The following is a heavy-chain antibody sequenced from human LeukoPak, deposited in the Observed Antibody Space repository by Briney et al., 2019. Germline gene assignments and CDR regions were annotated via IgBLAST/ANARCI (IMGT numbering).Heavy chain of an antibody. V-gene: IGHV3-23*01. J-gene: IGHJ3*01. CDR2: ISGSGGIT. D-gene: IGHD1-26*01. Sequence: GGSLRLSCAASGFTFSTYGMSMSWVRQTPGKGLEGVSAISGSGGITYYADSVRGRFTISRDNSKNTLFLQMNSLRAEDTAVYYCAKLPSGSHAFDFWGQGTMVTVSS. CDR3: AKLPSGSHAFDF. CDR1: GFTFSTYG.